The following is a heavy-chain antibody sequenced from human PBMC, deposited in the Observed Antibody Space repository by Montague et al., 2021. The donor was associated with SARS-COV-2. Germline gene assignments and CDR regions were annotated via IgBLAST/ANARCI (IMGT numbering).Heavy chain of an antibody. CDR1: GFTFDDYA. J-gene: IGHJ4*02. Sequence: SLRLSCAASGFTFDDYAMHWVRQAPGKGLEWVSGISWNSGSIGYADSVKGRFTISRDNAKNSLYLQMNSLRAEDTALYYCALPQELGFDYWGQGTLVTASS. D-gene: IGHD7-27*01. CDR2: ISWNSGSI. CDR3: ALPQELGFDY. V-gene: IGHV3-9*01.